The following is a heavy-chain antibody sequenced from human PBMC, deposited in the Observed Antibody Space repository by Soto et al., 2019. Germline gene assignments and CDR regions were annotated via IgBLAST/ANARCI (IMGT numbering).Heavy chain of an antibody. J-gene: IGHJ6*02. Sequence: EVQLVESGGGLVQPGGSLRLSCGASGFTFRTYWLSWVRQVPGTGLEWVANINQDGSEKNYVDSVKGRFTISRDNAKNSLYLQMRSLRAEDTALYYCARDGSTSWYSYDYHGMDVWCQGTTVTVSS. V-gene: IGHV3-7*05. CDR2: INQDGSEK. D-gene: IGHD5-18*01. CDR3: ARDGSTSWYSYDYHGMDV. CDR1: GFTFRTYW.